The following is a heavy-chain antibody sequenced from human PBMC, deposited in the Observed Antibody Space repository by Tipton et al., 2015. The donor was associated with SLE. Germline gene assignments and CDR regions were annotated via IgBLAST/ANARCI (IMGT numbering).Heavy chain of an antibody. V-gene: IGHV3-23*01. J-gene: IGHJ4*02. Sequence: SLRLSCAASGFTFSHYAMTWVRQAPGKGLEWVSAVSGGGDDTYYADSVKGRFTISRDNAKNSLYLQMNSLRAGDTAVYYCAREAHSSFDYWGQGTLVTVSS. CDR3: AREAHSSFDY. CDR1: GFTFSHYA. CDR2: VSGGGDDT. D-gene: IGHD6-13*01.